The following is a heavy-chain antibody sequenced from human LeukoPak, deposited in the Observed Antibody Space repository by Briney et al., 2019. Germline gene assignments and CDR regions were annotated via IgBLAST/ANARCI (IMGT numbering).Heavy chain of an antibody. CDR1: GGSISSSSYY. D-gene: IGHD2/OR15-2a*01. J-gene: IGHJ4*02. CDR2: IYYSGST. CDR3: ARSLSPLEAFFDY. Sequence: PSETLSLTCTVSGGSISSSSYYWGWIRQPPGKGLEWIGSIYYSGSTYYNPSLKSRVTISVDTSKNQFSLKLSSVTAADTAVYYCARSLSPLEAFFDYWGQGTLVTVSS. V-gene: IGHV4-39*07.